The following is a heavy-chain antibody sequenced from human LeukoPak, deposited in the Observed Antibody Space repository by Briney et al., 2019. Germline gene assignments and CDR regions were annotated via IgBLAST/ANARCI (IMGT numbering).Heavy chain of an antibody. CDR1: VGSFSGYY. Sequence: SETLSLTCAVYVGSFSGYYWSCIRQPPGKALEWIGEINHSGRTNYNPSLKRRVTISVDTSKNQFSLKLTSLTAADTAVYYCTREVRSAWASFDPWGQGTLVIVSS. J-gene: IGHJ5*02. V-gene: IGHV4-34*01. CDR3: TREVRSAWASFDP. D-gene: IGHD1-26*01. CDR2: INHSGRT.